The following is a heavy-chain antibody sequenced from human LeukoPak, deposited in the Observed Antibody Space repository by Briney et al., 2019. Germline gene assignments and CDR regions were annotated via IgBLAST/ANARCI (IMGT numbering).Heavy chain of an antibody. CDR3: ARSLRVRGVPDYMDV. Sequence: GGSLRLSCAASEFTVSSNYMTWVRQAPGKGLEWVAAIHKNAITYYADTVKGRFTISRDNSKSMLYLQMNSLRAEDTAVCYCARSLRVRGVPDYMDVWGKGTTVTISS. CDR1: EFTVSSNY. D-gene: IGHD3-10*01. V-gene: IGHV3-53*01. CDR2: IHKNAIT. J-gene: IGHJ6*03.